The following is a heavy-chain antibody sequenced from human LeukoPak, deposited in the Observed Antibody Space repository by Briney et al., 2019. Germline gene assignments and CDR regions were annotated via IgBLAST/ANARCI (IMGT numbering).Heavy chain of an antibody. Sequence: TSSETLSLTCTVSGSSISSGVYYWSWIRQPPGKGLEWIGYIHYSGSTNYNPSLKSRVTISVDTSKNQFSLKLSSVTAADTAVFYCARGAYVYCSGGSCPELDYWGQGTLVTVSS. CDR2: IHYSGST. V-gene: IGHV4-61*08. CDR1: GSSISSGVYY. CDR3: ARGAYVYCSGGSCPELDY. D-gene: IGHD2-15*01. J-gene: IGHJ4*02.